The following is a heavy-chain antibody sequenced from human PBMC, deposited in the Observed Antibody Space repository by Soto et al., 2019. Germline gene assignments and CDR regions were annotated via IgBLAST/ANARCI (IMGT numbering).Heavy chain of an antibody. CDR2: VSAYNVNT. V-gene: IGHV1-18*01. Sequence: QVQLVQSGAEVKKPGASVKVSCKASGYTFSNDAITWVRQAPGQGLEWMGWVSAYNVNTNYAQKFKGRVTMTTDTSTSTAYMAIRRLRYDDTDVYFWARASRYYWNYMMYWGQGTLVTASS. J-gene: IGHJ4*02. D-gene: IGHD1-7*01. CDR3: ARASRYYWNYMMY. CDR1: GYTFSNDA.